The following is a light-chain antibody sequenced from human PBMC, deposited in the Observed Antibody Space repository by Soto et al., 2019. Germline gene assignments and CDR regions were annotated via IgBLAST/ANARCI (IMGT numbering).Light chain of an antibody. J-gene: IGKJ4*01. CDR2: GIS. CDR1: QSLATN. V-gene: IGKV3-15*01. Sequence: EIVMTQSPVTLSVSPGERVTLSCRASQSLATNLAWYQQKPGQTPRLVIYGISARASGIPGRFSGSGFGTDFHLTIRSLQPEDSAGYYCQQYLDWPLTFGGGTKVEI. CDR3: QQYLDWPLT.